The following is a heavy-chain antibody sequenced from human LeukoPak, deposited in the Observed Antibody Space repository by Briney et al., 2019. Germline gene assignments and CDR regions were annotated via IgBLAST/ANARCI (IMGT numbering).Heavy chain of an antibody. CDR3: ARGYYDSGGPRLDI. J-gene: IGHJ4*02. CDR1: GYTFTACY. Sequence: GASVKVSCKTSGYTFTACYIHWVRQAPGQGLEWMGWINPNSGGTKYSQKFQGWVTMTRDTSISTTYMQLIGLTSDDTAVYYCARGYYDSGGPRLDIWGQGTLVTVSS. D-gene: IGHD3-22*01. CDR2: INPNSGGT. V-gene: IGHV1-2*04.